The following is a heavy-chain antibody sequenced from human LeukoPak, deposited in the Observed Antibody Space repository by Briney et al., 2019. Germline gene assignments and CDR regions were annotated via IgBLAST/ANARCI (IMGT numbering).Heavy chain of an antibody. D-gene: IGHD6-19*01. V-gene: IGHV3-23*01. Sequence: GESLRLSCAASGFTFSTHWMYWVRQAPGKGLEWVSAISGSGGSTYYADSVKGRFTISRDNSKNTLYLQMNSLRAEDTAVYYCARTVGTHSSGWYYFDYWGQGTLVTVS. CDR1: GFTFSTHW. J-gene: IGHJ4*02. CDR3: ARTVGTHSSGWYYFDY. CDR2: ISGSGGST.